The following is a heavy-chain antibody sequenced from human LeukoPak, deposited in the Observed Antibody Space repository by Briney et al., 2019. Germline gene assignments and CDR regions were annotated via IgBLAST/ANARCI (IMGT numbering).Heavy chain of an antibody. CDR1: GYSISSGYY. CDR3: ARLLRVGYCSSTSCNWFDP. D-gene: IGHD2-2*03. V-gene: IGHV4-38-2*02. J-gene: IGHJ5*02. CDR2: SYHSGST. Sequence: SETLSLTCTVSGYSISSGYYWGWIRQPPGKGLEWIGSSYHSGSTYYNPSLKGRVTISVDTSKNQFSLKLSSVTAADTAVYYCARLLRVGYCSSTSCNWFDPWGQGTLVTVSS.